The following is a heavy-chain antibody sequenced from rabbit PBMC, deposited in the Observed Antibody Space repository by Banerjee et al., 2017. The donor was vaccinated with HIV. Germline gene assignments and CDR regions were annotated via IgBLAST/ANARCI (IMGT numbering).Heavy chain of an antibody. Sequence: QEQLVESGGGLVQPGGSLKLSCTASGFDFSNYGVTWVRQAPGKGLEWIGYIEPIFGNTYYASWVNGRFTISSDNAQSTVDLKMTSLTAADTATYFCARAIVPWLGLTRLDLWGPGTLVTVS. D-gene: IGHD4-1*01. J-gene: IGHJ6*01. CDR2: IEPIFGNT. CDR3: ARAIVPWLGLTRLDL. V-gene: IGHV1S47*01. CDR1: GFDFSNYG.